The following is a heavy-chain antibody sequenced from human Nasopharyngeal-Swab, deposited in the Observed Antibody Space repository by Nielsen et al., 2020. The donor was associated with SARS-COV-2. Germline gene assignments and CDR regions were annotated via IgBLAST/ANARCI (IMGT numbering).Heavy chain of an antibody. J-gene: IGHJ4*02. Sequence: GESLKISCKGSGYSFTSYWIGWVRQMPGKGLEWMGIIYPGDSDTRYSTSLQGQVTISAEKSISTAYLQWSSLKASDTAMYYCSRPARTTTYYDSSGYHDGFDYWGQGTLVTVSS. CDR2: IYPGDSDT. V-gene: IGHV5-51*01. CDR1: GYSFTSYW. CDR3: SRPARTTTYYDSSGYHDGFDY. D-gene: IGHD3-22*01.